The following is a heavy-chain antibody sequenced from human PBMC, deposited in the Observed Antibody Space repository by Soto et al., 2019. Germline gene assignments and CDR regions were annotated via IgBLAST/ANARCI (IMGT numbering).Heavy chain of an antibody. V-gene: IGHV1-46*01. Sequence: ASVKVSCKASGYTVTSYYMHCVRQAPGQGLEWMGIINPSGGSTSYAQKFQGRVTMTRDTSTSTVYMELSSLRSEDTAVYYCARAGPYYYDSSGSMTFDYWGQGTLVTVSS. D-gene: IGHD3-22*01. J-gene: IGHJ4*02. CDR1: GYTVTSYY. CDR3: ARAGPYYYDSSGSMTFDY. CDR2: INPSGGST.